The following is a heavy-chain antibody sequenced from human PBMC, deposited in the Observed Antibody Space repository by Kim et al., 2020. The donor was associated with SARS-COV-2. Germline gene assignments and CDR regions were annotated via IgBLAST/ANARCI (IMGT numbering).Heavy chain of an antibody. CDR3: ARESGSGSYCDY. CDR1: GFTFSSYG. CDR2: IWYDGSNK. J-gene: IGHJ4*02. V-gene: IGHV3-33*01. D-gene: IGHD3-10*01. Sequence: GGSLRLSCAASGFTFSSYGMHWVRQAPGKGLEWVAVIWYDGSNKYYADSVKGRFTISRDNSKNTLYLQMNSLRAEDTAVYYCARESGSGSYCDYWGQGPLVPVST.